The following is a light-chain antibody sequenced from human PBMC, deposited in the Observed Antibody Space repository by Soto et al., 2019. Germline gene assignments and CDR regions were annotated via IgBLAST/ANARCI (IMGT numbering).Light chain of an antibody. CDR2: DAS. V-gene: IGKV3-20*01. CDR1: QTVRNNY. CDR3: QQFSSYPLT. Sequence: EIVLPQSQGTLSLSPGERAPLSCRASQTVRNNYLAWYQQKPGQAPRLLIYDASSRATGIPDRFSGGGSGTDFTLTISRLEPEEFAVYYCQQFSSYPLTFGGGTKVDIK. J-gene: IGKJ4*01.